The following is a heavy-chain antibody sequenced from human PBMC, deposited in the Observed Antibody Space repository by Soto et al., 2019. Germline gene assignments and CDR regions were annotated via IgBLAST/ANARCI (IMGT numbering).Heavy chain of an antibody. CDR3: AKAATVVTLYYFDY. Sequence: GGSLRLSCAASGFTFNNYVMSWVRQAPGKGLEWVSAITDSGGSTYYADSVKGRLTISRDNSKNTVYLQMNSLRAEDTAVYYCAKAATVVTLYYFDYWGQGTLVTVSS. CDR1: GFTFNNYV. J-gene: IGHJ4*02. D-gene: IGHD4-17*01. CDR2: ITDSGGST. V-gene: IGHV3-23*01.